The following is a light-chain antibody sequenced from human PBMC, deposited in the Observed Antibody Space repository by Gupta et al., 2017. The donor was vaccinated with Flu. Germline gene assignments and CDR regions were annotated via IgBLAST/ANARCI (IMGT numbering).Light chain of an antibody. CDR2: TDI. CDR1: ALPKQY. J-gene: IGLJ1*01. V-gene: IGLV3-25*02. CDR3: PSADRRGSEV. Sequence: SYELTQPPSVSVSPGQTARITCSGDALPKQYAHWYQQKPGQAPVVVIYTDIERPSGIPERCAASCSGTTPTSHTMGVEAEDDAYYYYPSADRRGSEVFGTGTKVTVL.